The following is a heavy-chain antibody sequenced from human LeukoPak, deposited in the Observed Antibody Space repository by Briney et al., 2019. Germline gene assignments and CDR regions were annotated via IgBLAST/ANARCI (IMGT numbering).Heavy chain of an antibody. Sequence: GGSLRLSCAASGFTFDDYAMHWVRQAPGKGLEWVSGISWNSGSIGYADSVKGRFTISRDNSKNTLYLQMNSLRAEDTAVYYCAKRVAVAGTAYYFDYWGQGTLVTVSS. CDR3: AKRVAVAGTAYYFDY. V-gene: IGHV3-9*01. D-gene: IGHD6-19*01. CDR2: ISWNSGSI. CDR1: GFTFDDYA. J-gene: IGHJ4*02.